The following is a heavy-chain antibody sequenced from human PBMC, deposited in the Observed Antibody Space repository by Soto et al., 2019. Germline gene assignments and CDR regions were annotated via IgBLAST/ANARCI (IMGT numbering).Heavy chain of an antibody. Sequence: GGSLRLSCAASGVTFSSYGMHWVRQAPGKGLEWVAVISYDGSNKYYADSVKGRFTISRDNSKNTLYLQMNSLRAEDTAVYYCAKAGLPWYFDYWGQGTLVAVSS. V-gene: IGHV3-30*18. CDR1: GVTFSSYG. J-gene: IGHJ4*02. CDR2: ISYDGSNK. CDR3: AKAGLPWYFDY.